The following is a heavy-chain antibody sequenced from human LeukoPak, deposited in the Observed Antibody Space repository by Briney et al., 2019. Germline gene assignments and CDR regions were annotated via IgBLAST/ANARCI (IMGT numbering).Heavy chain of an antibody. Sequence: SVKVSCKASGYTFTNYGISWVRQAPGQGLEWMGGIIPIFGTANYAQKFQGRVTITADESTSTAYMELSSLRSEDTAVYYCARDHPHTGYYYYMDVWGKGTTVTVSS. CDR1: GYTFTNYG. CDR2: IIPIFGTA. J-gene: IGHJ6*03. CDR3: ARDHPHTGYYYYMDV. V-gene: IGHV1-69*13.